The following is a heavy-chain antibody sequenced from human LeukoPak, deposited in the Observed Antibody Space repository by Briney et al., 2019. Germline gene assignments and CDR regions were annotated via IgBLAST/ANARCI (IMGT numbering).Heavy chain of an antibody. Sequence: PGGSLRLSCAASGFTFSSYSMNWVRQAPGKGLEWVSSISSSSSYIYYADSVKGRFTISRDNAKNSLYLQMNSLRAEDTAVYYCARGMGATVGRDWFDPWGQGTLVTVSS. CDR2: ISSSSSYI. V-gene: IGHV3-21*01. J-gene: IGHJ5*02. D-gene: IGHD1-26*01. CDR3: ARGMGATVGRDWFDP. CDR1: GFTFSSYS.